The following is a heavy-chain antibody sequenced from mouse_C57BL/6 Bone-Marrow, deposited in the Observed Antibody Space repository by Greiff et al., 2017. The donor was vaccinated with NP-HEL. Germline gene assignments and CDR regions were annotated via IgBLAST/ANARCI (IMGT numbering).Heavy chain of an antibody. D-gene: IGHD4-1*01. Sequence: VQLQQPGAELVRPGTSVKLSCKASGYTFTSYWMHWVKQRPGQGLEWIGVIDTSDSYTNYNQKFKGKATLTVDTSSSTAYMQLSSLTSEDSAVYYCARRGLGRAFAYWGQGTLVTVSA. V-gene: IGHV1-59*01. J-gene: IGHJ3*01. CDR1: GYTFTSYW. CDR3: ARRGLGRAFAY. CDR2: IDTSDSYT.